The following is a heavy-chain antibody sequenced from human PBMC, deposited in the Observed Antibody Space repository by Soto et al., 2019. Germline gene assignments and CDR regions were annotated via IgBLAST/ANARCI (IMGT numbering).Heavy chain of an antibody. D-gene: IGHD3-9*01. CDR3: ARARYYDILTGCFDY. CDR1: GYTFTSYA. V-gene: IGHV1-3*01. Sequence: GASVKVSCKASGYTFTSYAMHWVRQAPGQRLEWMGWINAGNGNTKYSQKFQGRVTITRDKSTSTAYMELSSLRSEDTAVYYCARARYYDILTGCFDYWGQGTLVTVSS. CDR2: INAGNGNT. J-gene: IGHJ4*02.